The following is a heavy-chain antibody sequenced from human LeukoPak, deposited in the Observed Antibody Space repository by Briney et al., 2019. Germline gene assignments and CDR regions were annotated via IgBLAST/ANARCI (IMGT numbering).Heavy chain of an antibody. D-gene: IGHD2-2*01. CDR2: ISGSVGST. Sequence: GGALRLACAASGFTFSSYAMSWVRQAPGKGVGWVSAISGSVGSTYYADSLKCSFTISRDTSKNTLYLQMNSLRAEDTAVYYCAKDYGYCNSTSCYSNFDYWGQGTLVTVSS. CDR1: GFTFSSYA. CDR3: AKDYGYCNSTSCYSNFDY. V-gene: IGHV3-23*01. J-gene: IGHJ4*02.